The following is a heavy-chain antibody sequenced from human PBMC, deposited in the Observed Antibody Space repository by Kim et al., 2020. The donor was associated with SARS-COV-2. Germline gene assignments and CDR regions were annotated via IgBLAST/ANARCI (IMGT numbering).Heavy chain of an antibody. V-gene: IGHV4-4*02. CDR1: GGSISSSNW. D-gene: IGHD6-19*01. CDR3: ARVAAGYSSGWYLY. Sequence: SETLSLTCAVSGGSISSSNWWSWVRQPPGKGLEWIGEIYHSGSTNYNPPLKSRVTISVDKSKNQFSLKLSSVTAADTAVYYCARVAAGYSSGWYLYWGQGTLVTVSS. CDR2: IYHSGST. J-gene: IGHJ4*02.